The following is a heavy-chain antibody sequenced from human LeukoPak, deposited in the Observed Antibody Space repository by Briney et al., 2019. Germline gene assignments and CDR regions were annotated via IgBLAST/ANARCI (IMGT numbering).Heavy chain of an antibody. J-gene: IGHJ4*02. CDR1: GGTFSSYT. CDR3: AREVYYYDSSGYRDY. D-gene: IGHD3-22*01. CDR2: IIPILGIA. V-gene: IGHV1-69*04. Sequence: ASVKVSCKASGGTFSSYTISWVRQAPGQGLEWMGRIIPILGIANYAQKFQGRVTITADKSTSTAYMELSSLRSEDTAVYYCAREVYYYDSSGYRDYWGQGTLVTVSS.